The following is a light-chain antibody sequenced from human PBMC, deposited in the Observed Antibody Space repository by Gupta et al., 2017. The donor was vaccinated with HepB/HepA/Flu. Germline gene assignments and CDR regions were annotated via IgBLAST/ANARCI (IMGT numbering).Light chain of an antibody. CDR1: SSNIGSDT. V-gene: IGLV1-44*01. J-gene: IGLJ2*01. CDR3: AAWDDSLNGVV. CDR2: SNN. Sequence: QSVLTQPPSTSGTPGQRVAISCSASSSNIGSDTVSWYLQLPGTAPKLLIYSNNQRPSGVPDRFSGSKSGTSASLAISGLQSEDEADYYCAAWDDSLNGVVFGGGTKLTV.